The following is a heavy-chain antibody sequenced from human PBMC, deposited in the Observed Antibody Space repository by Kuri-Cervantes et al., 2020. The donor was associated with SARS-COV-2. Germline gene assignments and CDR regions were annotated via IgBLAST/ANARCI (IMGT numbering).Heavy chain of an antibody. V-gene: IGHV1-69*06. J-gene: IGHJ4*02. Sequence: SVKVSCKASGYTFIDYYIHWVRQAPGQGLEWMGGIIPIFGTANYAQKFQGRVTITADKSTSTAYMELSSLRSEDTAVYYCARDVGYSGSSSGCDYWGQGTLVTVSS. CDR2: IIPIFGTA. D-gene: IGHD1-26*01. CDR3: ARDVGYSGSSSGCDY. CDR1: GYTFIDYY.